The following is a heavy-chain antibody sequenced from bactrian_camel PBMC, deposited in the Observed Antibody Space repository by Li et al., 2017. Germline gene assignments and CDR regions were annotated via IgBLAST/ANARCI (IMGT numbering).Heavy chain of an antibody. CDR1: GLTFYGSD. J-gene: IGHJ4*01. Sequence: VQLVESGGGSVQEGGSLLLSCVASGLTFYGSDMGWYRQVPGNECELVATLSADSPTYYARSVKGRFTISQDISKNTVYLQMKNLKPEDTAMYFCARDPYAFGYEGYCIRRQYENWGQGTQVTVS. V-gene: IGHV3S55*01. D-gene: IGHD2*01. CDR3: ARDPYAFGYEGYCIRRQYEN. CDR2: LSADSPT.